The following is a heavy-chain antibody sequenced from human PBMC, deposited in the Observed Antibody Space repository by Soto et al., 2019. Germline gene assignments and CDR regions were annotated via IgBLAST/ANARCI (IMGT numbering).Heavy chain of an antibody. CDR2: IYYSGST. J-gene: IGHJ6*02. D-gene: IGHD1-26*01. CDR3: ARGPVHTYSGSYKGYYYGMDV. Sequence: SETLSLTCTFSCGSISSGGYYWSCIHQHPGKGLEWIGYIYYSGSTYYNPSLKSRVTISVDTSKNQFSLKLSSVTAADTAVYYCARGPVHTYSGSYKGYYYGMDVWGQGTTVTVSS. V-gene: IGHV4-31*03. CDR1: CGSISSGGYY.